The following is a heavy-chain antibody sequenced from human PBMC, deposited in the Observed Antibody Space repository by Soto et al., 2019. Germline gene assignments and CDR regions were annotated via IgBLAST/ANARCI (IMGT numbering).Heavy chain of an antibody. CDR2: IYYSGST. D-gene: IGHD4-17*01. V-gene: IGHV4-39*01. J-gene: IGHJ4*02. CDR3: ARLSYGDYGEGYFDY. Sequence: PSETLSLTCTVSGGSISSSSYYWGWIRQPPGKGLEWIGSIYYSGSTYYNPSLKSRVTISVDTSKNQFSLKLSSVTAADTAVYYCARLSYGDYGEGYFDYWGQGTLVTVSS. CDR1: GGSISSSSYY.